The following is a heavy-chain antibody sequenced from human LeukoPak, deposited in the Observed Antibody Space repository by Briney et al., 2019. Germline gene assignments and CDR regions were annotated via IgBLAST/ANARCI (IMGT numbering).Heavy chain of an antibody. CDR3: ARDLVLKEDYYYGMDV. D-gene: IGHD2-8*02. J-gene: IGHJ6*02. CDR2: ISAYNGNT. CDR1: GYTFTSYG. V-gene: IGHV1-18*01. Sequence: ASVKVSCKASGYTFTSYGISWVRQAPGQGLEWMGWISAYNGNTNYAQKLQGRVTMTTDTSTSTAYMVLRSLRSDDTAVYYCARDLVLKEDYYYGMDVWGQGTTVTVSS.